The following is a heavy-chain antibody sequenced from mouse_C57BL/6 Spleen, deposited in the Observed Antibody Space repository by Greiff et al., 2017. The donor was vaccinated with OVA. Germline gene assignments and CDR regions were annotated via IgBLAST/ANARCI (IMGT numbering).Heavy chain of an antibody. CDR1: GFTFSDYG. CDR2: ISSGSSTI. Sequence: EVKLVESGGGLVKPGGSLKLSCAASGFTFSDYGMHWVRQAPEKGLEWVAYISSGSSTIYYADTVKGRFTISRDNAKNTLFLQMTSLRSEDTAMYYCARSGYGSSLRYFDVWGTGTTVTVSS. V-gene: IGHV5-17*01. D-gene: IGHD1-1*01. CDR3: ARSGYGSSLRYFDV. J-gene: IGHJ1*03.